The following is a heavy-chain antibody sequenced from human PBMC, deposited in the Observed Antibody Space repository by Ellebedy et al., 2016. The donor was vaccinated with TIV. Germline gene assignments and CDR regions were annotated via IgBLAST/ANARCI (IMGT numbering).Heavy chain of an antibody. CDR1: GYTFTSFY. V-gene: IGHV1-46*01. J-gene: IGHJ1*01. D-gene: IGHD2-8*01. Sequence: AASVKVSCKASGYTFTSFYMHWVRQAPGQGLEWMGMIKPSGGSTDYAQKFQGRVIMTRDTSTSTVYMGLSSLRSEDTAVYYCARGQYAEFFQHWGQGTLITVSS. CDR2: IKPSGGST. CDR3: ARGQYAEFFQH.